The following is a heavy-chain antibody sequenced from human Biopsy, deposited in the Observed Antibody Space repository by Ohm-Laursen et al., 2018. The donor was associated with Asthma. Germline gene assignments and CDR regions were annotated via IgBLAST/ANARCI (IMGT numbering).Heavy chain of an antibody. J-gene: IGHJ4*02. CDR1: RFTFDDYG. CDR3: AKATLGDIGKDY. D-gene: IGHD2-21*01. Sequence: SLRLSCAASRFTFDDYGMHWVRQAPGKGLEWVSGISWNSGSIGYADSVKDRFTISRDNAKNSLYLQMNSLRVEDTALYYCAKATLGDIGKDYWGQGTLVTVSS. V-gene: IGHV3-9*01. CDR2: ISWNSGSI.